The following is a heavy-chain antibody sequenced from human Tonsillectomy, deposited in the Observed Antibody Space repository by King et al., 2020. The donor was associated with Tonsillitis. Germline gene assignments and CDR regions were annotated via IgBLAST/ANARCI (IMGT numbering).Heavy chain of an antibody. D-gene: IGHD3-16*01. CDR2: IYYSGST. J-gene: IGHJ3*01. CDR1: GGSISTYY. CDR3: ARALESTFWAFCT. Sequence: QLQESGPGLVQPSETLSLTCTVSGGSISTYYWSWIRQPPGKGLEWIGYIYYSGSTNYNPSLNSRVTISVDTSKNQFSLNRTPVPAADTALYCCARALESTFWAFCTWGQGTVVTVSP. V-gene: IGHV4-59*01.